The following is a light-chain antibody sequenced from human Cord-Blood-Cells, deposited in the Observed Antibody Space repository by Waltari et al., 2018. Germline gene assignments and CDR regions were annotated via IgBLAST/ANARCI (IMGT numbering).Light chain of an antibody. CDR2: DAS. CDR3: QQRSNLIT. V-gene: IGKV3-11*01. J-gene: IGKJ5*01. CDR1: QSVSSY. Sequence: VLPQSPATLSFSSGESATFSCRASQSVSSYLAWYQQKPGQAPRLLIYDASNRATGIPARFSGSGSGTDFTLTISSLEPEDFAVYYCQQRSNLITFGQGTRLEIK.